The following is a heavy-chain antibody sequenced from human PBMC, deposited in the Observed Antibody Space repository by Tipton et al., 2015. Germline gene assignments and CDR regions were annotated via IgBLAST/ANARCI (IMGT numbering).Heavy chain of an antibody. V-gene: IGHV3-23*01. D-gene: IGHD4-17*01. Sequence: SLRLSCAASGFTFSNYAMSWVRQAPGKGLEWVSTVSGSGGSTYYADSVRGRFTISRDNSKNTLYLQMNTLRAEDTAVYYCASPNDYGDYLPFCYWGQGTLVTVSS. CDR3: ASPNDYGDYLPFCY. J-gene: IGHJ4*02. CDR1: GFTFSNYA. CDR2: VSGSGGST.